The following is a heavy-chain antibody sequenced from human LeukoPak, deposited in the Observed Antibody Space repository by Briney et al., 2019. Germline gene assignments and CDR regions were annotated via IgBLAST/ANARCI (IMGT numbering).Heavy chain of an antibody. D-gene: IGHD2-2*02. Sequence: PSETLSLTCSVSGGSINSGDYYWSWIRQPPGKGLEWIGYIYYSGSTYYNPSLKSRVTISVDTSKNQFSLKLSSVTAADTAVYYCARVRGYCSSTSCYTVDYWGQGTLVTVSS. V-gene: IGHV4-30-4*08. CDR3: ARVRGYCSSTSCYTVDY. CDR1: GGSINSGDYY. J-gene: IGHJ4*02. CDR2: IYYSGST.